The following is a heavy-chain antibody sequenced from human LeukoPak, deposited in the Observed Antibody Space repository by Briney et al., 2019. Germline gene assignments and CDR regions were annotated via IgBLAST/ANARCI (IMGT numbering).Heavy chain of an antibody. D-gene: IGHD3-10*01. J-gene: IGHJ4*02. CDR1: GFTFDDYG. CDR2: INWNGGST. Sequence: QSGGSLRLSCAASGFTFDDYGMSWVRQAPGKGLEWVSGINWNGGSTGYADSVKGRFTISRDNAKNSLYLQMNSLRAEDTALYYCARDFLMIRGTPHFDYWGQGTLVTVSS. CDR3: ARDFLMIRGTPHFDY. V-gene: IGHV3-20*04.